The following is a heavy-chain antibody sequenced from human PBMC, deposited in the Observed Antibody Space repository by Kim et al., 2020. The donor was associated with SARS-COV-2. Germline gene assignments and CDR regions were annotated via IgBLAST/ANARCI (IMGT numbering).Heavy chain of an antibody. CDR1: GFTFDDYA. CDR3: AKGGSGRDLRGKFDP. CDR2: ISWNSCSI. J-gene: IGHJ5*02. D-gene: IGHD2-15*01. V-gene: IGHV3-9*01. Sequence: GGSLRLSCAASGFTFDDYAMHWVRQAPGKGLEWVSGISWNSCSIGYADSVKGRFTISRDNAKNPLYRQMNSLRAEDTALYYCAKGGSGRDLRGKFDPWWQVIRGNVSS.